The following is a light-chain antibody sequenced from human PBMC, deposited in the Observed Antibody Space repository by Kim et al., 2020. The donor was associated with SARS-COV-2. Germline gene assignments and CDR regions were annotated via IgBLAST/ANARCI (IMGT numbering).Light chain of an antibody. CDR1: ILRTSF. CDR3: ASRDSSGDHLL. J-gene: IGLJ3*02. Sequence: LGQTVRITCQGAILRTSFPSWYQQRPRQAPVLVIYGKNTRPSGIPDRFSGSFSGNTASLTITGTQAEDEADYYCASRDSSGDHLLFGGGTQLTVL. V-gene: IGLV3-19*01. CDR2: GKN.